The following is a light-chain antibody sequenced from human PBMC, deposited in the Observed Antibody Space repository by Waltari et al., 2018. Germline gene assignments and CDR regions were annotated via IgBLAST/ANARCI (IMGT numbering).Light chain of an antibody. CDR1: QRIHSW. CDR2: DVS. V-gene: IGKV1-5*01. J-gene: IGKJ1*01. Sequence: DIQMTQSPSTLSASIGDRVTITCRASQRIHSWLAWYQQRPGQAPQLLIYDVSSLEPGAPSRFSGSGSGTEFTLTISSLQPDDFATYYCQQYNTFSGTFGQGTKVEIK. CDR3: QQYNTFSGT.